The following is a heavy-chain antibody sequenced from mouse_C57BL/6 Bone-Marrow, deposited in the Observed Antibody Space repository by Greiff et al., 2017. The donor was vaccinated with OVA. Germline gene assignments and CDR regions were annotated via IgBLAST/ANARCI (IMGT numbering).Heavy chain of an antibody. Sequence: QVQLQQSGAELVRPGTSVKVSCKASGYAFTNYLIEWVKQRPGQGLEWIGVINPGSGGTNYNEKFKGKATLTADKSSSTAYMQLSSLTSEDSAVYFCARRGSSDWYFEGWGTGTTVTVSS. CDR2: INPGSGGT. CDR3: ARRGSSDWYFEG. CDR1: GYAFTNYL. J-gene: IGHJ1*03. D-gene: IGHD1-1*01. V-gene: IGHV1-54*01.